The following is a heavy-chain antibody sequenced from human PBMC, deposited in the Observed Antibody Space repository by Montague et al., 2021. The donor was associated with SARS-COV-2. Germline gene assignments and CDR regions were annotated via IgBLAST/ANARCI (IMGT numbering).Heavy chain of an antibody. D-gene: IGHD6-6*01. CDR2: VYTSGST. V-gene: IGHV4-4*07. Sequence: SETLSLTCTVSGGSISIDYWSWIRQPAGKGLEWIGLVYTSGSTKYNSNLNSQVTMTVDTSKNQFYLKLSSVTAADTAVYYCARDHRSILFMDYYYGIDVWGQGTTVTVSS. CDR1: GGSISIDY. J-gene: IGHJ6*02. CDR3: ARDHRSILFMDYYYGIDV.